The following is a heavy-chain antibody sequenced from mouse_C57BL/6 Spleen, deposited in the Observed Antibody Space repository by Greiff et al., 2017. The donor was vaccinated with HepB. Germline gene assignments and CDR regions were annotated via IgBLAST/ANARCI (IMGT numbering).Heavy chain of an antibody. Sequence: VKLQQPGAELVMPGASVKLSCKASGYTFTSYWMHWVKQRPGQGLEWIGEIDPSDSYTNYNQKFKGKSTLTVDKSSSTAYMQLSSLTSEDSAVYYCARSEMVTARFAYWGQGTLVTVSA. CDR1: GYTFTSYW. CDR2: IDPSDSYT. D-gene: IGHD2-2*01. V-gene: IGHV1-69*01. J-gene: IGHJ3*01. CDR3: ARSEMVTARFAY.